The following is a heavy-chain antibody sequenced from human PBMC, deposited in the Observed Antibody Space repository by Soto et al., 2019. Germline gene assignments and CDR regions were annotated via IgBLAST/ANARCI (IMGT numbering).Heavy chain of an antibody. D-gene: IGHD3-10*01. CDR3: ARANYYGSGSKYYFDY. J-gene: IGHJ4*02. V-gene: IGHV3-66*01. CDR2: IYSGGST. Sequence: EGSLRLSCAASGFTVSSNYMSWVRQAPGKGLEWVSVIYSGGSTYYADSVKGRFTISRDNSKNTLYLQMNSLRAEDTAVYYCARANYYGSGSKYYFDYWGQGTLVTVSS. CDR1: GFTVSSNY.